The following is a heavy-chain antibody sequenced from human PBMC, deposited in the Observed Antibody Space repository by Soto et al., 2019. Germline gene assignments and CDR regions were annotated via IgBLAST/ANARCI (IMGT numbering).Heavy chain of an antibody. CDR2: ISGSGDST. CDR3: AKDRFSTFYIALDY. Sequence: PGGSLRLSCAASGFTFSAYAMTWVRQAPGKGLEWVSAISGSGDSTYYADTVKGRFTISGDNSKNTLYLKMNSLRAQDTAVYFCAKDRFSTFYIALDYWGQGTLVTVSS. D-gene: IGHD3-16*01. CDR1: GFTFSAYA. J-gene: IGHJ4*02. V-gene: IGHV3-23*01.